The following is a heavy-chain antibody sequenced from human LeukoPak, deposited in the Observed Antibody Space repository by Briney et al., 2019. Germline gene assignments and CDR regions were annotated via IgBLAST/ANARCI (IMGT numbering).Heavy chain of an antibody. CDR1: GFTFSSYE. Sequence: GGSLRLSCAASGFTFSSYEMNWVRQAPGKGLEWVSYISSSGSTIYYAASVKGRFTISRDNAKNSLYLQMNSLRAEDTAVYYCARSRRPSFGEFPYAFDIWGQGTMVTVSS. V-gene: IGHV3-48*03. CDR2: ISSSGSTI. J-gene: IGHJ3*02. CDR3: ARSRRPSFGEFPYAFDI. D-gene: IGHD3-10*01.